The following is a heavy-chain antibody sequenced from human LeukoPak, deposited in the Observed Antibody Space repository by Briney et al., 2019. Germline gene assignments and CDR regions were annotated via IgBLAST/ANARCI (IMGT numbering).Heavy chain of an antibody. CDR3: ASGLKESIAAAVSFDY. D-gene: IGHD6-13*01. V-gene: IGHV1-69*04. CDR1: GGTFSSYA. Sequence: GASVKVSCKASGGTFSSYAISWVRQAPGQGLEWMGRIIPILGIANYAQKFQGRVTITADKSTSTAYMELSSLRSEDTAVYYCASGLKESIAAAVSFDYWGQGTLVTVSS. J-gene: IGHJ4*02. CDR2: IIPILGIA.